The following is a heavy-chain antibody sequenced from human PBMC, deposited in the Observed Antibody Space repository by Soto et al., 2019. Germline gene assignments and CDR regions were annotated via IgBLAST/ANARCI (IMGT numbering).Heavy chain of an antibody. CDR3: ARHQSGSGNSNFDF. D-gene: IGHD3-10*01. CDR1: EYSFRIYW. J-gene: IGHJ4*02. Sequence: GQSLKISCQAFEYSFRIYWISWVRQKPGAGLEWMGRVDPNDSFATYSPSFEGHVSISVDKSTNIVYLQWRSLRASDTATYYCARHQSGSGNSNFDFWGQGTPVTVSS. V-gene: IGHV5-10-1*01. CDR2: VDPNDSFA.